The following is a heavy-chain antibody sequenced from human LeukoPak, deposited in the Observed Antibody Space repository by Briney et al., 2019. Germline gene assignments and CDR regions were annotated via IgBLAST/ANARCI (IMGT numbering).Heavy chain of an antibody. CDR1: GFTISGSP. CDR3: SRQVLSVHDY. D-gene: IGHD3-10*02. CDR2: IRSKPNPYAT. Sequence: PGGSLRLSCAASGFTISGSPMHWVRQASGKGLEWVGHIRSKPNPYATAYAASVTGRFTISRDDSKNTVYLQMDSLKTEDTAVYYCSRQVLSVHDYWGQGILVTVSS. J-gene: IGHJ4*02. V-gene: IGHV3-73*01.